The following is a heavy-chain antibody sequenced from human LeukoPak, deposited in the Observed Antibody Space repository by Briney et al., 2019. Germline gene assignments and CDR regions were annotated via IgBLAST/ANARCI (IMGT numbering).Heavy chain of an antibody. D-gene: IGHD2-15*01. Sequence: GGSLRLSCAASGFTFSSYSMNWVRQAPGKGLEWVSAISGSGGSTYYADSVKGRFTISRDNSKNTLYLQMNSLRAEDTAVYYYAKDAISVVVAATANYWGQGTLVTVSS. CDR2: ISGSGGST. J-gene: IGHJ4*02. V-gene: IGHV3-23*01. CDR1: GFTFSSYS. CDR3: AKDAISVVVAATANY.